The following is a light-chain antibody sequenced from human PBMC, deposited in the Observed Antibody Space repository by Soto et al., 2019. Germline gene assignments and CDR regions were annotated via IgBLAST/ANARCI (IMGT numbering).Light chain of an antibody. CDR2: DVS. Sequence: QSVLTQPRSVSGSPGQSVTISCTGTSSDVGGYNYVSWYQQHPGKAPKLMIYDVSKRPSGVPDRFSGSKSGNTASLTISGLQAEDDADYYCCSYAGSYHYVSGTGTKVTV. V-gene: IGLV2-11*01. CDR1: SSDVGGYNY. J-gene: IGLJ1*01. CDR3: CSYAGSYHYV.